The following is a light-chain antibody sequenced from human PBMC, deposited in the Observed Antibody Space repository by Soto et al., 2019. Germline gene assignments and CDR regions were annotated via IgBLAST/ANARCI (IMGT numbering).Light chain of an antibody. Sequence: QSVLTQPASVSGSPGQSITISCTGTSSDVGGYNYVSWFQQLPGKAPKVMFYEVSNRPSGVSNRFSASKSGNTASLTISGLQAEDEADYYCAAWDDSLGAVLFGGGTKLTVL. V-gene: IGLV2-14*01. CDR2: EVS. CDR1: SSDVGGYNY. J-gene: IGLJ2*01. CDR3: AAWDDSLGAVL.